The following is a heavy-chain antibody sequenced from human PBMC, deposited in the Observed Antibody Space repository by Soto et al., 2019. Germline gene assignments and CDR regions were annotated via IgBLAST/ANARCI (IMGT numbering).Heavy chain of an antibody. CDR1: GYTFTTPH. D-gene: IGHD3-16*01. V-gene: IGHV1-46*03. Sequence: GGSVKVSCKASGYTFTTPHMHFGGQAPGQGLEWMGVINPSGGSTNYAQKFQGRATMTRDTSTSTVYMELSSLRSEDTAVYYCARDHSNNNNVWWLDPWGQGTQVTVSS. J-gene: IGHJ5*02. CDR2: INPSGGST. CDR3: ARDHSNNNNVWWLDP.